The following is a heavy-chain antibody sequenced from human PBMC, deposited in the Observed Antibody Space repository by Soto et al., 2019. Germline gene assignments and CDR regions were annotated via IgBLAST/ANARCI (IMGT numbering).Heavy chain of an antibody. CDR1: GFAFSSYT. Sequence: EVQLVESGGGLVQPGGSLRLSCSASGFAFSSYTMNWVRQAPGRGLEWVSFISGRGTTTYYADSVKGRFTISRDDSKNSLYLQMNSLKTEDTAVYYCARDGDNYSFDSWGQGTLVTVSS. V-gene: IGHV3-48*01. CDR3: ARDGDNYSFDS. J-gene: IGHJ4*02. CDR2: ISGRGTTT. D-gene: IGHD2-21*02.